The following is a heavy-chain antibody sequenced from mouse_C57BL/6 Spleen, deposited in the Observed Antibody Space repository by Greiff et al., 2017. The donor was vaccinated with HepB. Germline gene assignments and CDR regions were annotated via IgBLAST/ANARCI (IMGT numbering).Heavy chain of an antibody. CDR2: INPSNGGT. V-gene: IGHV1-53*01. D-gene: IGHD2-3*01. Sequence: QVQLKQPGTELVKPGASVKLSCKASGYTFTSYWMHWVKQRPGQGLEWIGNINPSNGGTNYNEKFKSKATLTVDKSSSTAYMQLSSLTSEDSAVYYCAAGGWLLPWFAYWGQGTLVTVSA. CDR3: AAGGWLLPWFAY. J-gene: IGHJ3*01. CDR1: GYTFTSYW.